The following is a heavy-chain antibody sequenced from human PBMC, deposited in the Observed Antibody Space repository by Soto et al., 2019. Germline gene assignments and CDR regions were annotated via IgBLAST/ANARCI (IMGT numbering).Heavy chain of an antibody. V-gene: IGHV1-69*01. CDR1: GGTFSSYA. Sequence: QVQLVQSGAEVKKPGSSVKVSCKAPGGTFSSYAISWVRQAPGQGLEWMGGIIPIFGTAKYAQKFQGRVTIPADESTSTGYMERSSLRSEDTAVYYCARSQGGSSSLDIYYYYYYGMDVWGQGTTVTVSS. J-gene: IGHJ6*02. CDR3: ARSQGGSSSLDIYYYYYYGMDV. D-gene: IGHD2-15*01. CDR2: IIPIFGTA.